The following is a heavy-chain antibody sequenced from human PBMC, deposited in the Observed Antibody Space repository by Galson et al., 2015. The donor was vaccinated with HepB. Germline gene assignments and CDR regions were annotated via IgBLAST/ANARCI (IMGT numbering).Heavy chain of an antibody. CDR3: ARRAGASGGFSFDY. J-gene: IGHJ4*02. Sequence: SLRLSCAASGFPFGNYAMHWVRQTPGKGLEWMTVILHDAHNRYYADSVEGRFTVSRDNSKNTVYLQMHSLRPEDTAIYYCARRAGASGGFSFDYWGQGSLVTVSS. CDR2: ILHDAHNR. D-gene: IGHD3-16*01. V-gene: IGHV3-30*04. CDR1: GFPFGNYA.